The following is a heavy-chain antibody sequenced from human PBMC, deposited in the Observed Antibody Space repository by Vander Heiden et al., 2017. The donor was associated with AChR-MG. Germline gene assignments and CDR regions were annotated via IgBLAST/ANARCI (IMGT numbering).Heavy chain of an antibody. V-gene: IGHV2-5*02. J-gene: IGHJ5*02. CDR3: AHRRTPPRYFVDNWFDP. D-gene: IGHD3-9*01. CDR1: GFSLSTSGVG. CDR2: IYWDDDK. Sequence: QITLKESGPTLVKPTQTLTLTCTFSGFSLSTSGVGVGWIRQPPGKALEWLALIYWDDDKRYSPSLKSRLTITKDTSKNQVVLTMTNMDPVDTATYYCAHRRTPPRYFVDNWFDPWGQGTLVTVSS.